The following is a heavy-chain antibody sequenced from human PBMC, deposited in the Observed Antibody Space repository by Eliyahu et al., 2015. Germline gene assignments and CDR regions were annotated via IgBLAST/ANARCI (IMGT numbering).Heavy chain of an antibody. D-gene: IGHD6-19*01. Sequence: QVQLVQSGAEVKKPGASVKVSCKASGYTFXSYGIXWVRQAPGQGFEWMGWXXAYNGNTNYAQKXQGRVTMTTDTSTSTAYMELRSLRSDDTAVYYCARSLEGGWQGRGGPWGQGTLVTVSS. V-gene: IGHV1-18*04. CDR1: GYTFXSYG. CDR3: ARSLEGGWQGRGGP. CDR2: XXAYNGNT. J-gene: IGHJ5*02.